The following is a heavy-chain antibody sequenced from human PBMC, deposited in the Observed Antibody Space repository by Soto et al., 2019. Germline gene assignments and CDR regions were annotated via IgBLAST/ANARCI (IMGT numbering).Heavy chain of an antibody. CDR1: GGSISSGGYY. V-gene: IGHV4-31*01. J-gene: IGHJ4*02. D-gene: IGHD5-18*01. CDR3: ASRDVDTTMVGRDY. CDR2: TYYSGTT. Sequence: QVQLQESGPGLVKPSQTLSLTCTVSGGSISSGGYYWYWIRQHSGKGLEWIGFTYYSGTTYYNPSLKSLVTISVDTSKNQFSLKLRSVTAADTAVYYCASRDVDTTMVGRDYWGQGTLVTVSS.